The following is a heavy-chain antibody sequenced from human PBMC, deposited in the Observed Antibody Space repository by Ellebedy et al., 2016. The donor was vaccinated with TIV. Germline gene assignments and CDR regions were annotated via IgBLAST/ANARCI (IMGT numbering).Heavy chain of an antibody. V-gene: IGHV4-61*08. D-gene: IGHD3-10*01. CDR1: GGSITTTGYY. CDR3: ARDDPSGWLDP. Sequence: MPSETLSLTCTVSGGSITTTGYYWGWIRQPPGKGLEWVGYIYYSGSTNYNPSLKSRVTISIDTSKNQFSLRLTSVTAADTAVYYCARDDPSGWLDPWGQGTLVTVSS. CDR2: IYYSGST. J-gene: IGHJ5*02.